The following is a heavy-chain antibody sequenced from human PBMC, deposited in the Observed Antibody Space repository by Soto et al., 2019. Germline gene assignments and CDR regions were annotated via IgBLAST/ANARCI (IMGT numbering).Heavy chain of an antibody. J-gene: IGHJ4*02. CDR1: GFSLSTSGVG. CDR3: AHSRRSKLEPYQSPVKADY. Sequence: QITLKESGPTLVKPTQTLTLTCTFSGFSLSTSGVGVGWIRQPPGKALEWLALIYWNDDKRYSPSLKSRLTITQDTSKNQVVLTMTNMDPVDTATYYCAHSRRSKLEPYQSPVKADYWGQGTLVTVSS. V-gene: IGHV2-5*01. D-gene: IGHD1-1*01. CDR2: IYWNDDK.